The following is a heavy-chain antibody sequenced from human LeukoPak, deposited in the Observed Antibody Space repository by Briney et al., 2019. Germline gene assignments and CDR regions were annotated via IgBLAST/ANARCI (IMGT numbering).Heavy chain of an antibody. V-gene: IGHV4-34*01. CDR3: ARRSGYSYVDY. J-gene: IGHJ4*02. Sequence: PSETLSLTCAVYGGSFSGYYWSWIRQPPRQGLEWIGEINHSGSTNYNPSLKSRVTISVDTSKNQFSLKLSSVTAADTAVYYCARRSGYSYVDYWGQGTLVTVSS. D-gene: IGHD5-18*01. CDR2: INHSGST. CDR1: GGSFSGYY.